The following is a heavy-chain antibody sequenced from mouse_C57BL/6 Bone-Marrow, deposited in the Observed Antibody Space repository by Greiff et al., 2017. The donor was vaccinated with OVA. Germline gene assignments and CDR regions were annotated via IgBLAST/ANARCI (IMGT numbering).Heavy chain of an antibody. CDR2: ISTGSGTI. D-gene: IGHD1-1*01. Sequence: EVQLVESGGGLVKPGASLKLSCAASGFTFSDYGMHWVRQAPGKGLEWVAYISTGSGTIYYTDTVKGRATITRDNAKNNPFLKMTSLRAEEMAMYYSARPYYGSSLYYAMDYWGQGTSVTVSS. V-gene: IGHV5-17*01. CDR1: GFTFSDYG. J-gene: IGHJ4*01. CDR3: ARPYYGSSLYYAMDY.